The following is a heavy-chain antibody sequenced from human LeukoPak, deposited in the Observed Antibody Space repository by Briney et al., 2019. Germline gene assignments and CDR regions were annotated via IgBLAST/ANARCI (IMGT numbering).Heavy chain of an antibody. CDR3: ARWSSTYYYDSSGYADY. CDR2: IYPGDSDT. CDR1: GYSFTSYW. J-gene: IGHJ4*02. V-gene: IGHV5-51*01. D-gene: IGHD3-22*01. Sequence: GESLKISCKGSGYSFTSYWIGWVRQMPGKGLEWMGIIYPGDSDTRYSPSFQGQVTISADKSFSTAYLQWSSLKASDTAMYYCARWSSTYYYDSSGYADYWGQGTLVTVSS.